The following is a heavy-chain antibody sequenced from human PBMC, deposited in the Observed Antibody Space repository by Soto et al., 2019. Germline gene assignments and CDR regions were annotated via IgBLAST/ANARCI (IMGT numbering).Heavy chain of an antibody. V-gene: IGHV3-23*01. CDR2: ISDSGAVI. CDR1: GFTFRNYA. CDR3: ARDKTPHQDTPILTGPDY. Sequence: GGSLRLSCTASGFTFRNYAMIWVRQAPGKGLQWVSGISDSGAVIFHADSVRGRFTISRDNSKNTLYLQMNSLRAEDTAVYYCARDKTPHQDTPILTGPDYWGQGTLVTVSS. J-gene: IGHJ4*02. D-gene: IGHD3-9*01.